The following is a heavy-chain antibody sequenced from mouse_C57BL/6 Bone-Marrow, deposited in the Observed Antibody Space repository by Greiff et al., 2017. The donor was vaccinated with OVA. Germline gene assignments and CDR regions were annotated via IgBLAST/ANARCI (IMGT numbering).Heavy chain of an antibody. D-gene: IGHD2-4*01. CDR1: GFTFSDYG. CDR3: ARKDYDYDFDY. V-gene: IGHV5-17*01. CDR2: ICSGSSTI. Sequence: EVLLVESGGGLVKPGGSLKLSCAASGFTFSDYGMHWVRQAPEKGLEWVAYICSGSSTIYYADTVKGRFTISRDNAKNTLFVQMTGLRSEDAACYYCARKDYDYDFDYWGQGTTVTVSS. J-gene: IGHJ2*01.